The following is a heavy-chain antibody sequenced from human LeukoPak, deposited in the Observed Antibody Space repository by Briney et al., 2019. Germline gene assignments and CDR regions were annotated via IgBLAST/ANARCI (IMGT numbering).Heavy chain of an antibody. CDR2: INWNGGST. Sequence: GSLRLSCAASGFTFDDYGMSWVRQAPGKGLEWVYGINWNGGSTGYADSVKGRFTISRDNDKNSLYLQMNRLRAEDTALYYCARVLPGYYYDSSGPIGAFDICGQGTMVTVSS. V-gene: IGHV3-20*04. J-gene: IGHJ3*02. CDR3: ARVLPGYYYDSSGPIGAFDI. CDR1: GFTFDDYG. D-gene: IGHD3-22*01.